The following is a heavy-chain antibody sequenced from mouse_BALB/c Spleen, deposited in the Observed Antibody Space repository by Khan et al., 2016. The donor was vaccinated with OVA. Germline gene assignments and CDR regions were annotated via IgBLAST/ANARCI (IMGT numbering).Heavy chain of an antibody. CDR3: TRGGGNRFAY. V-gene: IGHV1S137*01. CDR2: ISTYYGDV. Sequence: QLKESGAELVRPGVSVKISCKGSGYTFTDFTMHWVKQSHAKSLEWIGVISTYYGDVTYNQKFKGKATMTVDKSSSTAYMELARLTSEDSAIYYCTRGGGNRFAYWGQGTLVTVSA. CDR1: GYTFTDFT. J-gene: IGHJ3*01.